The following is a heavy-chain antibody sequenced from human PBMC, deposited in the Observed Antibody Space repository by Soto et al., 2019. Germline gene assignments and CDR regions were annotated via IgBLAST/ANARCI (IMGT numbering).Heavy chain of an antibody. CDR1: GFTFSSYG. CDR2: ISYGGSNK. J-gene: IGHJ5*02. Sequence: QVQLVESGGGVVQPGRSLRLSCAASGFTFSSYGMHWVRQAPGKGLEWVAVISYGGSNKYYADSVKGRFTISRDNSKNTLYLQMNSLRAEDTAVYYCAKDRVAVAGTFWFDPWGQGTLVTVSS. V-gene: IGHV3-30*18. CDR3: AKDRVAVAGTFWFDP. D-gene: IGHD6-19*01.